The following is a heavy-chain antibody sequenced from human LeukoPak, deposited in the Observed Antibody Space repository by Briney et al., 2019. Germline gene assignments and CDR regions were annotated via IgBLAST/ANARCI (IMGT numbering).Heavy chain of an antibody. Sequence: GGSLRPSCAASGFTFSSYSMNWVRQAPGKGLEWVSSISSSSSYIYYADSVKGRFTISRDNSKNTLYLQMNSLRAEDTAVYFCARSDFWSGYFDYWGQGTLVTVSS. CDR2: ISSSSSYI. D-gene: IGHD3-3*01. CDR1: GFTFSSYS. J-gene: IGHJ4*02. CDR3: ARSDFWSGYFDY. V-gene: IGHV3-21*04.